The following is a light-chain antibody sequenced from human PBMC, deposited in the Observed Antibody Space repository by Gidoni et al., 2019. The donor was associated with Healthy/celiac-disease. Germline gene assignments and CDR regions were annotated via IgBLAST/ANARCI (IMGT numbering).Light chain of an antibody. CDR1: SRDVGSYNL. J-gene: IGLJ2*01. CDR3: CSYAGSSPRVV. V-gene: IGLV2-23*01. CDR2: EGS. Sequence: QSALTQPAPVSGAPGKSITISCTGTSRDVGSYNLVSWYQQHPGKAPKLMIYEGSKRPSGVSNRFSGSKSGNTASLTISGLQAEDEADYYCCSYAGSSPRVVFGGGTKLTVL.